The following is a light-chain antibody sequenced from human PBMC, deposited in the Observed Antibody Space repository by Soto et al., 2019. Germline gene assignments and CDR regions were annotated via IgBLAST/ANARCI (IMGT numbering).Light chain of an antibody. Sequence: EIVLTQSPATLYLSPGERATLSCRASQSVKNYLAWYQQKPGQAPRLLIYDASNRATGIPARFSGSVSGTHCTLTISILVPEYSAVYYSKHRSICHPVSFVGGTKVESK. CDR3: KHRSICHPVS. J-gene: IGKJ4*01. V-gene: IGKV3-11*01. CDR1: QSVKNY. CDR2: DAS.